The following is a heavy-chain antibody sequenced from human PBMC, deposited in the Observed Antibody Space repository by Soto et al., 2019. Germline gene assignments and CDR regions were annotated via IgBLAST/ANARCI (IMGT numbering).Heavy chain of an antibody. D-gene: IGHD6-13*01. CDR1: GGSVSSGSYY. CDR2: IYYSGST. J-gene: IGHJ4*02. CDR3: ARYSSSWTAYFDY. Sequence: SETLSLTCTVSGGSVSSGSYYWSWIRQPPGKGLEWIRYIYYSGSTNYNPSLKSRVTISVDTSKNQFSLKLSSVTAADTAVYYCARYSSSWTAYFDYWGQGTLVTVSS. V-gene: IGHV4-61*01.